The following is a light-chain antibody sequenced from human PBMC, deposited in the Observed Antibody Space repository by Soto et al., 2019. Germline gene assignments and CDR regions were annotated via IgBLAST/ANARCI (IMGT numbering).Light chain of an antibody. CDR3: CSYAGSSTPLI. J-gene: IGLJ1*01. Sequence: QSVLTQAASVSGSPGQSITISCTGTSSDVGSYNLVSWYQQHPGKAPKVMIYEVSKRPSGVSNRFSGSKSGNTASLTISGLQAEDEADYYCCSYAGSSTPLIFGTGTKVHRP. V-gene: IGLV2-23*02. CDR1: SSDVGSYNL. CDR2: EVS.